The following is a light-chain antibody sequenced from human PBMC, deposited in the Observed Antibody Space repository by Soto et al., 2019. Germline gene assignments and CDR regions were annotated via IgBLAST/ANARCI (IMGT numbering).Light chain of an antibody. CDR3: CSYAGSSTFLYV. CDR1: SSDVGSYNL. Sequence: QSALTQPASVSGSPGQSITISCTGTSSDVGSYNLVSWYQQHPGKAPKLMIYEDIKRPSGVSNRFSGSKSGNTASLTISGLLAEDEADYYCCSYAGSSTFLYVFGTGTKVTVL. J-gene: IGLJ1*01. V-gene: IGLV2-23*02. CDR2: EDI.